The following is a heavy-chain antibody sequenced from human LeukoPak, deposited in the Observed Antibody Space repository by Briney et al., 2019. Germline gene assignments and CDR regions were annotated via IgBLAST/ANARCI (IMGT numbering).Heavy chain of an antibody. Sequence: GGSLRLSCAASGFTFSNYYMSWIRQAPGKGPVWVSYISSRSSNKEYADSVKGRFTISRDNAKNSLYLQMNSLRAEDTAVYYCARAAYSSTWYSRYFDLWGRGTLVTVSS. J-gene: IGHJ2*01. CDR1: GFTFSNYY. D-gene: IGHD6-13*01. V-gene: IGHV3-11*06. CDR3: ARAAYSSTWYSRYFDL. CDR2: ISSRSSNK.